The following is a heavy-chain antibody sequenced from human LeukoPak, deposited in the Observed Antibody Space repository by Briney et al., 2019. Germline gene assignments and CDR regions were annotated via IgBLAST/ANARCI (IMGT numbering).Heavy chain of an antibody. J-gene: IGHJ6*03. CDR2: IRYDGSNK. Sequence: GGSLRLSCAASGFTFSSYGIHWVRQAPGKGLEWVAFIRYDGSNKYYADSVKARFTISRDNSKNTLYLQMNSLRAEDTAMYYCAKNGGKLHYYYMDVWGKGTTVTVSS. D-gene: IGHD4-23*01. CDR3: AKNGGKLHYYYMDV. CDR1: GFTFSSYG. V-gene: IGHV3-30*02.